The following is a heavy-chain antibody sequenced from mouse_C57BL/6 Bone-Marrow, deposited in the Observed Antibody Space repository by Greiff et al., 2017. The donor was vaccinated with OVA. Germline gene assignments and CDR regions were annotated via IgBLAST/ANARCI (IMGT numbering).Heavy chain of an antibody. V-gene: IGHV5-17*01. CDR2: ISSGSSTI. CDR1: GFTFSDYG. J-gene: IGHJ4*01. D-gene: IGHD1-1*01. CDR3: AGFITTVVASTGYYAMDY. Sequence: EVMLVESGGGLVKPGGSLKLSCAASGFTFSDYGMHWVRQAPEKGLEWVAYISSGSSTIYYADTVKGRFTISRDNAKNTLFLQMTSLRSEDTAMYYCAGFITTVVASTGYYAMDYWGQGTSVTVSS.